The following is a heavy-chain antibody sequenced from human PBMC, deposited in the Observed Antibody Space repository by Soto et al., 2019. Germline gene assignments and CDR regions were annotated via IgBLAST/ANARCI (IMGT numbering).Heavy chain of an antibody. J-gene: IGHJ4*02. CDR1: GASITNFY. Sequence: LSLTCPVSGASITNFYWSWIRLSASKGLEWIGRIYTRGSTDYNPSLKSRVIMSIDTSKNQVSLTLSSVAAADTAIYYCARGGAYYFDSWGQGILVTVSS. D-gene: IGHD3-16*01. CDR2: IYTRGST. V-gene: IGHV4-4*07. CDR3: ARGGAYYFDS.